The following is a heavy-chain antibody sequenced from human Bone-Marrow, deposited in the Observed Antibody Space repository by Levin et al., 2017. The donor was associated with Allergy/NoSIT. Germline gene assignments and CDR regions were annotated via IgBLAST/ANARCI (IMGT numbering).Heavy chain of an antibody. CDR1: GFKFDDYG. CDR2: IDWNSGII. CDR3: TKAGDFWGDNGMDV. Sequence: SGGSLRLSCVASGFKFDDYGMHWVRQTPGKGLEWVSDIDWNSGIIHYAESVQGRFTISRDNAKNSLYLQMSSLRPDDTAVYYCTKAGDFWGDNGMDVWGQGTTVTVSS. D-gene: IGHD3-3*01. V-gene: IGHV3-9*01. J-gene: IGHJ6*02.